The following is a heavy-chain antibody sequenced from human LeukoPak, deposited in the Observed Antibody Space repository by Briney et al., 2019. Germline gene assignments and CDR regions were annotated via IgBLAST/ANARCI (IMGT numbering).Heavy chain of an antibody. J-gene: IGHJ3*02. CDR2: ISGSGGST. CDR3: AKASKIVVAAAGINI. D-gene: IGHD3-22*01. CDR1: GFTFSSYA. V-gene: IGHV3-23*01. Sequence: PGGSLRLSCAASGFTFSSYAMSWVRQAPGKGLEWVSAISGSGGSTYYADSVKGRFTISRDNSKNTLYLQMNRLRAEDTAVYYCAKASKIVVAAAGINIWGQGTMVTVSS.